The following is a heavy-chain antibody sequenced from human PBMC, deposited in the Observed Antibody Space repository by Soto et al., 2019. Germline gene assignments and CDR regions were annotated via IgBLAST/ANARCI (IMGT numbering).Heavy chain of an antibody. CDR3: AKGGYIYGLDP. CDR1: GFPFNTYA. V-gene: IGHV3-23*01. CDR2: ISESGDNA. J-gene: IGHJ5*02. Sequence: LRLSCAASGFPFNTYAMSWVRQAPGKGPEWVSAISESGDNAFYADSVQGRFTISRDNSYNILYLQMNSLRAEDTALYFCAKGGYIYGLDPWGQGTLVTVSS. D-gene: IGHD5-18*01.